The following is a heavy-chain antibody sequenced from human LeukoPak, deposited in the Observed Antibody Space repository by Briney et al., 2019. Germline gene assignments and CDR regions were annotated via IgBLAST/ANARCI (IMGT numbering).Heavy chain of an antibody. J-gene: IGHJ5*02. V-gene: IGHV4-38-2*01. CDR1: GYSISSGYY. CDR3: ARHDGDCSNTSCLNWFDP. Sequence: PSETLSLTCVVSGYSISSGYYWGWIRQPPGKGLEWIGSIYHSGSTYYNPSLKSRVTMSLDTSKNHFSLKLTSVTAADTAVYYCARHDGDCSNTSCLNWFDPWGQGTLVTVSS. D-gene: IGHD2-2*01. CDR2: IYHSGST.